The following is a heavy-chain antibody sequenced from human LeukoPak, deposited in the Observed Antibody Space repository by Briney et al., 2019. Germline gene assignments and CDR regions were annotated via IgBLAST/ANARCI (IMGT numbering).Heavy chain of an antibody. Sequence: SETLSLTCTVSGGSISSYYWSWIRQPAGKGLEWIGRIYTSGSTNYNPSLKSRVTMSVDTSKNQFSLKLSSVTAADTAVYYCASHSVSTPDNYYGSGRSAGWFDPWGQGTLVTVSS. V-gene: IGHV4-4*07. CDR2: IYTSGST. D-gene: IGHD3-10*01. CDR3: ASHSVSTPDNYYGSGRSAGWFDP. CDR1: GGSISSYY. J-gene: IGHJ5*02.